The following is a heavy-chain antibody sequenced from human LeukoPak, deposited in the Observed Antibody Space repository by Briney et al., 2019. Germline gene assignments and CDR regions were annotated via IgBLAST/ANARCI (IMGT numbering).Heavy chain of an antibody. D-gene: IGHD6-19*01. CDR2: INHSGST. V-gene: IGHV4-34*01. J-gene: IGHJ3*02. CDR3: ARGISGWYWGAFDI. Sequence: GSLRLSCAASGFTFSSYGMSWIRQPPGKGLEWIGEINHSGSTNYNPSLKSRVTISVDTSKNQFSLKLSSVTAADTAVYYCARGISGWYWGAFDIWGQGTMVTVSS. CDR1: GFTFSSYG.